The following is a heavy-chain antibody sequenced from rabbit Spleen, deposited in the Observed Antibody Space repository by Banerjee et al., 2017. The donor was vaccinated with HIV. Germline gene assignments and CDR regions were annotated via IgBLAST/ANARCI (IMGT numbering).Heavy chain of an antibody. CDR3: ARGDWIGYGYGTRLNL. V-gene: IGHV1S45*01. CDR2: FYSLTTST. D-gene: IGHD6-1*01. J-gene: IGHJ4*01. CDR1: GFDFSSSNW. Sequence: QEQLVESGGGLVKPEGSLTLTCTASGFDFSSSNWICWVRQAPGKGLELIACFYSLTTSTYYANWARGRFTISKTSSTTVVLNMTSLTGADTATYFCARGDWIGYGYGTRLNLWGPGTLVTVS.